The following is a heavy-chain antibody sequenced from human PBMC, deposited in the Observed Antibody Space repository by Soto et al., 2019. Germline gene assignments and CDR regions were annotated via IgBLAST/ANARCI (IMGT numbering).Heavy chain of an antibody. J-gene: IGHJ6*02. D-gene: IGHD2-2*01. CDR3: ARGVYCSSTSCYWGMDV. CDR1: GGSMSGYY. V-gene: IGHV4-59*12. CDR2: IYYSGST. Sequence: SETLSLTCTFSGGSMSGYYWSWIRQPPWKGLEWIGHIYYSGSTNYNPSLKSRVTISVDTSKNQFSLNMSSVTAADTAVYYCARGVYCSSTSCYWGMDVRGQGTTVTVSS.